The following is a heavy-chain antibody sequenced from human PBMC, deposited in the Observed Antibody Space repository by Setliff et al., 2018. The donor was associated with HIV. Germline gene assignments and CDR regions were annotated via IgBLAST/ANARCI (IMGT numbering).Heavy chain of an antibody. CDR2: IDWDDDK. D-gene: IGHD6-19*01. CDR1: GFSIGTLGLC. CDR3: ARIWSSTIALAGLDLLDY. Sequence: SGPTLVNPTPPLTLTCTVSGFSIGTLGLCVGWIRQPPGKALEWLARIDWDDDKYYSPSLRTRLHVSTDNSKNQVVLTMTNMGPLDTGTYYCARIWSSTIALAGLDLLDYWGQGKLVTVSS. V-gene: IGHV2-70*11. J-gene: IGHJ4*02.